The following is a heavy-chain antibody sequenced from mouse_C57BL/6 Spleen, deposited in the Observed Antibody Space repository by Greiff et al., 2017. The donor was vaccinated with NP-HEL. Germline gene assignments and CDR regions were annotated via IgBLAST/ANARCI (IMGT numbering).Heavy chain of an antibody. J-gene: IGHJ4*01. CDR1: GYTFTSYW. Sequence: QVQLQQSGAELVMPGASVKLSCKASGYTFTSYWMHWVKQRPGQGLEWIGEIDPSDSYTNYNQKFKGKSTLTVDKSSSTAYMQLSSLTSEDSAVYYCARWTAQATSSAMDYWGQGTSVTVSS. CDR3: ARWTAQATSSAMDY. CDR2: IDPSDSYT. V-gene: IGHV1-69*01. D-gene: IGHD3-2*02.